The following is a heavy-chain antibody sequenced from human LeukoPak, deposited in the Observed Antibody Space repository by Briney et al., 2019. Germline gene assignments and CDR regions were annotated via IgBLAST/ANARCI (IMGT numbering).Heavy chain of an antibody. D-gene: IGHD5-24*01. V-gene: IGHV4-34*01. CDR2: INHSGST. Sequence: PSETLSLTCAVYGGSFSGYYWSWIRQPPGKGLEGIGEINHSGSTNYNPSLKSRVTISVDTSKHQFSLKLSSVTAADTAVYYCARTYKTHYYYYYCYMDVWGKGTTVTVSS. J-gene: IGHJ6*03. CDR3: ARTYKTHYYYYYCYMDV. CDR1: GGSFSGYY.